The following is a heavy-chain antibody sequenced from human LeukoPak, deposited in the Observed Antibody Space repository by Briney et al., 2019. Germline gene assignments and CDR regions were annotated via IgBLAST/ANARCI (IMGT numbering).Heavy chain of an antibody. V-gene: IGHV3-21*01. J-gene: IGHJ4*02. CDR2: ISSRSAYI. D-gene: IGHD1-26*01. Sequence: GGSLRLSCAASGFTFSDYSMNWVRQAPGKGLEWVSSISSRSAYIHYTDSVKGRFNISRDNAENSLYLQMNNLRADDTAVYYCARDRSGSYPYYFDYWGQGTLVTVSS. CDR1: GFTFSDYS. CDR3: ARDRSGSYPYYFDY.